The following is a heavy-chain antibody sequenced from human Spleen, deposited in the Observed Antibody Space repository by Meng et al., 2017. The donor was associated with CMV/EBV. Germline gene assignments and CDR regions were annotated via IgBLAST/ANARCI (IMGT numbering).Heavy chain of an antibody. D-gene: IGHD2/OR15-2a*01. V-gene: IGHV3-69-1*01. CDR2: ISSTSKT. Sequence: PGWSLRLACIVSGFRFSEHYMNWFRQAPGKGPEWVSTISSTSKTYYRDSVKGRFTVSRDNAKNSVFLQMDSLAVDDTAIYYCAKGQYWGRGTLVTVSS. J-gene: IGHJ4*02. CDR1: GFRFSEHY. CDR3: AKGQY.